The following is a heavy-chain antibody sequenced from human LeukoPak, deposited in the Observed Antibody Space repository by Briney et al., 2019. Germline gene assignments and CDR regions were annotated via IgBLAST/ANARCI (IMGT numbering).Heavy chain of an antibody. CDR2: FDPEDGYT. D-gene: IGHD3-16*01. V-gene: IGHV1-24*01. CDR1: GSTLTDLS. J-gene: IGHJ4*02. Sequence: ASVKVSCRVSGSTLTDLSMHWVRQAPGKGLEWMGGFDPEDGYTIYAQKFQGRVTMTEDTSTDTAYMELSSLRSEDTAVYYCASVGGEYYFDYWGQGTLVTVSS. CDR3: ASVGGEYYFDY.